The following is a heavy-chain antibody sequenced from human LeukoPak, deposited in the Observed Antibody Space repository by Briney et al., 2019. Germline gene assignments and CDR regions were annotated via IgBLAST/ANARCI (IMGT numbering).Heavy chain of an antibody. CDR3: ARVLTDSRGWYHFDY. CDR1: GDSISSGGYY. J-gene: IGHJ4*02. V-gene: IGHV4-30-2*01. CDR2: ISQSGST. D-gene: IGHD6-19*01. Sequence: SQTLSLTCSVSGDSISSGGYYWSWIRQPPGEGLDWVGYISQSGSTSYNPSLKSRVTISVDRSKNQFSLQLSSVTASDTAVYYCARVLTDSRGWYHFDYWGQGTLVTVSS.